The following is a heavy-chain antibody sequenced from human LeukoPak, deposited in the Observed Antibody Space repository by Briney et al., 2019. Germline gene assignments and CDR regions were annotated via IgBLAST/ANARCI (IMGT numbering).Heavy chain of an antibody. D-gene: IGHD5-18*01. V-gene: IGHV3-53*01. CDR1: GFTVSSNY. CDR3: ARGYSYGSQWTDAFDI. Sequence: GRSLRLSCAASGFTVSSNYMSWVRQAPGKGLEWVSVIYSGGSTYYADSVKGRFTISRDNSKNTLYLQMNSLRAEDTAVYYCARGYSYGSQWTDAFDIWGQGTMVTVSS. J-gene: IGHJ3*02. CDR2: IYSGGST.